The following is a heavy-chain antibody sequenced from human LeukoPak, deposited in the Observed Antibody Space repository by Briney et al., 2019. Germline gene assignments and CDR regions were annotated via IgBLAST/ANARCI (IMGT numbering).Heavy chain of an antibody. CDR2: IYYSGST. J-gene: IGHJ6*03. Sequence: PSETLSLTCTVSGGSISSSSYYWGWIRQPPGKGLEWIGSIYYSGSTYYNPSLKSRVTISVDTSKNQFSLKLSSVTAADTAVYYCARQSAGTTNSYYYYYMDVWGKGTTVTVSS. D-gene: IGHD1-1*01. V-gene: IGHV4-39*01. CDR1: GGSISSSSYY. CDR3: ARQSAGTTNSYYYYYMDV.